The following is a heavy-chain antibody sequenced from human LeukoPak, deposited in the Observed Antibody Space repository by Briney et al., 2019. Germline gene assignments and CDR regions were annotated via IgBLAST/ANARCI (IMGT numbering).Heavy chain of an antibody. CDR2: IYYSGST. V-gene: IGHV4-39*01. CDR1: GGSISSSSYY. D-gene: IGHD1-14*01. CDR3: ARHVNPQDFDY. J-gene: IGHJ4*02. Sequence: SETLSLTCTVSGGSISSSSYYWGWIRQPPGKGLEWIGSIYYSGSTYYNPSLKSRVTISVDTSKNQFSLKLSSVTAADTAVYYCARHVNPQDFDYWGQGTLVTVSS.